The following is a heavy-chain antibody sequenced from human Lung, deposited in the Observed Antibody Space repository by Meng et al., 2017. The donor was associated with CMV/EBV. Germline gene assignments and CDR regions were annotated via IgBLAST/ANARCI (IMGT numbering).Heavy chain of an antibody. Sequence: GGSLRLSXAASGFTFSSYSTSWVRQAPGKGLEWVSAISGSGGSTYYADYVKGRFTISRDNSKNTLYLQMSSLRAEDTAVYYCAKDKILGVTLAYWGQGTLVTFSS. V-gene: IGHV3-23*01. CDR3: AKDKILGVTLAY. J-gene: IGHJ4*02. D-gene: IGHD3-3*01. CDR1: GFTFSSYS. CDR2: ISGSGGST.